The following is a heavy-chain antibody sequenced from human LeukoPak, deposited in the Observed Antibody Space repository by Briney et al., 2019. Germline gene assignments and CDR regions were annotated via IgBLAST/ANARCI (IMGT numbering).Heavy chain of an antibody. Sequence: SETLSLTCTVSGYTISSGYYWGWIRQPAGKGLEWIGRIYTSGSTNYNPSLKSRVTISVDTSKNQFSLKLSSVTAADTAVYYCARSSVKHQRNAFDIWGQGTMVTVSS. D-gene: IGHD3-22*01. V-gene: IGHV4-61*02. CDR3: ARSSVKHQRNAFDI. CDR2: IYTSGST. CDR1: GYTISSGYY. J-gene: IGHJ3*02.